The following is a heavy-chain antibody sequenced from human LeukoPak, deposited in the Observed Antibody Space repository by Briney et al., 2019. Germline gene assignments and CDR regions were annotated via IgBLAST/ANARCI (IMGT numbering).Heavy chain of an antibody. Sequence: GGSLRLSCAASGFTFSSYGMSWVRQAPGKRLEWVSAISGSGGSTYYADSVKGRFTISRGNSKNTLYLQMNSLRAEDTAVYYCAKDHMVRGVISNVFDYWGQGTLVTVSS. J-gene: IGHJ4*02. D-gene: IGHD3-10*01. CDR3: AKDHMVRGVISNVFDY. V-gene: IGHV3-23*01. CDR2: ISGSGGST. CDR1: GFTFSSYG.